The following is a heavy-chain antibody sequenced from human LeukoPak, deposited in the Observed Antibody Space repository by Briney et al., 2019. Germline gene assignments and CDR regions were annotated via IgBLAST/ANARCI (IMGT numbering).Heavy chain of an antibody. CDR2: ISASGDVT. J-gene: IGHJ3*02. CDR1: RFSFSAYP. V-gene: IGHV3-23*01. D-gene: IGHD1-26*01. CDR3: AKSLLTTASGTGRAFDI. Sequence: GGSLRLSCEASRFSFSAYPMGWVRRAPGKGLEWVSGISASGDVTFHADPVKGRFTISRDNSKNTLYLQMNSLRAEDTAEYYCAKSLLTTASGTGRAFDIWGQGTMVTVSA.